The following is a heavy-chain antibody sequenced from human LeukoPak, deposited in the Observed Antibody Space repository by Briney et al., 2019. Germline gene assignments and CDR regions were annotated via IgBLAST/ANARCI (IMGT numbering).Heavy chain of an antibody. Sequence: SVKASCKASGGTFSSYAIGWVRQAPGQGLEWMGGLSPFFGTANYAQKFQGRVTITTDESTSSAYMELSSLRSGDTAVYYCTRGTLGAAGDAFDIWGQGTMVTVSS. CDR3: TRGTLGAAGDAFDI. V-gene: IGHV1-69*05. D-gene: IGHD6-25*01. J-gene: IGHJ3*02. CDR1: GGTFSSYA. CDR2: LSPFFGTA.